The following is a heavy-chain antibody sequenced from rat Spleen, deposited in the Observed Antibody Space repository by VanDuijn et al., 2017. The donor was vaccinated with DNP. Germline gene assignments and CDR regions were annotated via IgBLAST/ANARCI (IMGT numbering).Heavy chain of an antibody. J-gene: IGHJ1*01. CDR2: IGSTGTNS. V-gene: IGHV5-29*01. Sequence: EVRLVESGGGLVQPGRSLKLSCAASGFTFSNYGMAWVRQTPEKGLEWVATIGSTGTNSYYRNSVEGRFSISRDNAKSTLYLQMESLRSEDTATYYCAKATNNWDWYFDFWGPGTMVTVSS. CDR3: AKATNNWDWYFDF. D-gene: IGHD1-10*01. CDR1: GFTFSNYG.